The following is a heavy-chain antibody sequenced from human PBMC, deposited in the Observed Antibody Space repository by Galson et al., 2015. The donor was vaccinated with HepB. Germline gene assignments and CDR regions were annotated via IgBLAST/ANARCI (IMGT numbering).Heavy chain of an antibody. D-gene: IGHD6-25*01. Sequence: SVKVSCKASGGTFSSYAISWVRQAPGQGLEWMGGIIPIFGIANYAQKFQGRVTITADKSTSTAYMELSSLRSEDTAVYYCARSVQSGYYYYGMDVWGQGTTVTVSS. CDR3: ARSVQSGYYYYGMDV. CDR2: IIPIFGIA. J-gene: IGHJ6*02. V-gene: IGHV1-69*10. CDR1: GGTFSSYA.